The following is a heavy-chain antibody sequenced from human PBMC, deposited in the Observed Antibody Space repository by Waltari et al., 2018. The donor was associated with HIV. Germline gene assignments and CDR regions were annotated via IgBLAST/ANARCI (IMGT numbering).Heavy chain of an antibody. CDR3: ARVPDRSGYQRYAMDV. D-gene: IGHD3-22*01. Sequence: QVQLVQSGAEVKKPGSSVKVSCKASGGTVSSSDISWVRQAPGQGLEWMGAIIPLFGEANYGQKFHGRLTITADESTSTAYMELSSLRSEDTAVYYCARVPDRSGYQRYAMDVWGQGTTVTVS. J-gene: IGHJ6*02. CDR1: GGTVSSSD. CDR2: IIPLFGEA. V-gene: IGHV1-69*01.